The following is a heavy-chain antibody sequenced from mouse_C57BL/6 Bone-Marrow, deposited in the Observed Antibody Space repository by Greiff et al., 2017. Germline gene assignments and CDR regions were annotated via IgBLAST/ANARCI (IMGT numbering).Heavy chain of an antibody. CDR3: ARDCGSSYRYYAMDY. CDR1: GFTFSSYA. Sequence: EVKVVESGGGLVKPGGSLKLSCAASGFTFSSYAMSWVRQTPEKRLEWVATISDGGSYTYYPDNVKGRFTISRDNAKNNLYLQMSHLKSEDTAMYYCARDCGSSYRYYAMDYWGQGTSVTVSS. D-gene: IGHD1-1*01. V-gene: IGHV5-4*01. J-gene: IGHJ4*01. CDR2: ISDGGSYT.